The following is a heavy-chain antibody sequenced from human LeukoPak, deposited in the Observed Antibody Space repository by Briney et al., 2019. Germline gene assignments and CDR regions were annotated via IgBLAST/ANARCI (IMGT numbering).Heavy chain of an antibody. V-gene: IGHV1-18*01. CDR1: GYTFTSYG. Sequence: GASVKVSCKASGYTFTSYGISWVRQAPGQGLEWMGWISAYNGNTNYAQKLQGRVTMTTDTSTSTAYMELRSLRSDDTAVYYCARPQSGFSYGCFDYWGQGTLVTVSS. CDR3: ARPQSGFSYGCFDY. CDR2: ISAYNGNT. D-gene: IGHD5-18*01. J-gene: IGHJ4*02.